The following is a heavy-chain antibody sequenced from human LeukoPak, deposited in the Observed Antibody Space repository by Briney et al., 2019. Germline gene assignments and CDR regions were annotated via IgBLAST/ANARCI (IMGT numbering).Heavy chain of an antibody. J-gene: IGHJ3*02. Sequence: PGGSLRLSCGASGFTFSSYDMHWVRRAPGKGLEWVAGIRYDGRHTYHADSVKGRFTISRDNAKNSLYLQMNSLRAEDTAVYYCARDAGYCSSTSCAPGAFDIWGQGTMVTVSS. CDR2: IRYDGRHT. CDR3: ARDAGYCSSTSCAPGAFDI. V-gene: IGHV3-33*08. CDR1: GFTFSSYD. D-gene: IGHD2-2*01.